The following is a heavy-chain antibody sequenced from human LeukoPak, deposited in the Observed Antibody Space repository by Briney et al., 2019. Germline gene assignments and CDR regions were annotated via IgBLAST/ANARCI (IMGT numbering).Heavy chain of an antibody. V-gene: IGHV1-2*02. CDR3: ARVVGVQGWFDP. Sequence: ASVKVSCQASGYTFTGYHIHWVRQAPGQGLEWMGWINPNSGGTNYAQKFQGGVTMTRDTSISTAYMELSRLRSDDTAVYYCARVVGVQGWFDPWGQGTLATVSS. D-gene: IGHD2-15*01. CDR1: GYTFTGYH. J-gene: IGHJ5*02. CDR2: INPNSGGT.